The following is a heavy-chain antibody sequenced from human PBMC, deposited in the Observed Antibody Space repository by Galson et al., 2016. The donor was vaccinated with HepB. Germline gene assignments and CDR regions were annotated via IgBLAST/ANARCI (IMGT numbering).Heavy chain of an antibody. J-gene: IGHJ5*02. CDR2: ILYDGSKK. Sequence: SLRLSCAASGFTFSRYGMHWVRQAPGKGLEWVAVILYDGSKKYYADSVEGRFTISRDNSKNTLYLQMNSLRAEDTAVYYCARDSFTIFGVTPYWFDPWGQGTLFTVSS. CDR1: GFTFSRYG. V-gene: IGHV3-33*01. CDR3: ARDSFTIFGVTPYWFDP. D-gene: IGHD3-3*01.